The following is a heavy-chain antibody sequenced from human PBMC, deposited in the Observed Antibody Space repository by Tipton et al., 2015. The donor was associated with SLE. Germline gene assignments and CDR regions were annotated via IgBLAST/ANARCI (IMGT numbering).Heavy chain of an antibody. Sequence: TLSLTCAVYGGSFSVYYWSRIRQTPGKGLEWIGEINHSGSTNYNPSLKSRVTISINTSKNQFSLNLSSVTAADTAVYFCARGVRYSSGQSAFDIWGQGTMLSVSS. J-gene: IGHJ3*02. CDR2: INHSGST. CDR1: GGSFSVYY. D-gene: IGHD6-25*01. V-gene: IGHV4-34*01. CDR3: ARGVRYSSGQSAFDI.